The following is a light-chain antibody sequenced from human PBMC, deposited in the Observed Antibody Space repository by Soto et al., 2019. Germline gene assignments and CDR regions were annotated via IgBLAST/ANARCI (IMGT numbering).Light chain of an antibody. Sequence: DIQMTQSPSSLSASVGDRVTITCRASQTIDNNLNWYQQKPGKAPRLLMYVAFSLQSGVPSRFSVSGSGTDFTLTISSLQPDDFATYFCQQSFSLPYTFGQGTILEIK. CDR1: QTIDNN. V-gene: IGKV1-39*01. CDR2: VAF. J-gene: IGKJ2*01. CDR3: QQSFSLPYT.